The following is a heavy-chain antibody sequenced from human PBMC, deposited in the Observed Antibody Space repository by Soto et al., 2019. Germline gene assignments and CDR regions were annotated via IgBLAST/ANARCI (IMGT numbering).Heavy chain of an antibody. CDR1: GFTFSSYG. CDR3: AKGGAKWLRWVDGYYYCGMDV. J-gene: IGHJ6*02. CDR2: ISYDGSNK. Sequence: PGGSLRLSCAASGFTFSSYGMHWVRQAPGKGLEWVAVISYDGSNKYYADSVKGRFTISRDNSKNTLYLQMNSLRAEDTAVYYCAKGGAKWLRWVDGYYYCGMDVWGQGTTVTVSS. D-gene: IGHD5-12*01. V-gene: IGHV3-30*18.